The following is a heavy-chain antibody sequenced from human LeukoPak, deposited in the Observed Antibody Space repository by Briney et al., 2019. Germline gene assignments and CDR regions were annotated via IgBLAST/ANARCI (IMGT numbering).Heavy chain of an antibody. CDR1: GFTFSGSD. Sequence: PGGSLRLSCAASGFTFSGSDIHWVRQASGKGLEWIGRIKTKAESYAIAYVVSVTGRFTISRDDSKNTAFLQMNSLKTEDTAVYYCSRRMFTADWHLDLWGRGTLVTVP. CDR2: IKTKAESYAI. D-gene: IGHD3-10*02. CDR3: SRRMFTADWHLDL. V-gene: IGHV3-73*01. J-gene: IGHJ2*01.